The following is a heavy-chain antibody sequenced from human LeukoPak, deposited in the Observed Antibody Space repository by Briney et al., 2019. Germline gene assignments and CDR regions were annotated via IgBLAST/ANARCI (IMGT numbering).Heavy chain of an antibody. Sequence: PGGSLRLSCAASGFSFNSYEMNWVRQAPGKGLEWISSISSGGDTVYFADSVKGRFTISRDNAKNSLYLQMNSLRAEDTAVYYCAREGAYYLDSWGQGTLVAVSS. CDR3: AREGAYYLDS. D-gene: IGHD4/OR15-4a*01. J-gene: IGHJ4*02. CDR2: ISSGGDTV. V-gene: IGHV3-48*03. CDR1: GFSFNSYE.